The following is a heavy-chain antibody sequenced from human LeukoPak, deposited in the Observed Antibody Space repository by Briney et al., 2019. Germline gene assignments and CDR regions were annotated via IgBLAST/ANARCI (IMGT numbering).Heavy chain of an antibody. CDR1: GGTFSSYA. Sequence: ASVKVSCKASGGTFSSYAISWVRQAPGQGLEWMGGIIPIFGTANYAQKFQGRVTMTRDTSTSTVYMELSSLRSEDTAVYYCARDRVIDYWGQGTLVTVSS. V-gene: IGHV1-69*05. D-gene: IGHD3-22*01. CDR2: IIPIFGTA. J-gene: IGHJ4*02. CDR3: ARDRVIDY.